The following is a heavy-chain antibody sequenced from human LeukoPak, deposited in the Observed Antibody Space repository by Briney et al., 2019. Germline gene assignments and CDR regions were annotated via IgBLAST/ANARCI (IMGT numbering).Heavy chain of an antibody. D-gene: IGHD6-19*01. J-gene: IGHJ5*02. V-gene: IGHV1-18*01. CDR2: ISAYNGNT. CDR1: GYTFTSYG. Sequence: GASVKVSCKASGYTFTSYGISWVRQAPGQGLEWMGWISAYNGNTNYAQKLQGRVTMTTDTSTSTAYMELRSLRPDDTAVYYCARILIAVAGGFLFDPWGQGTLVTVSS. CDR3: ARILIAVAGGFLFDP.